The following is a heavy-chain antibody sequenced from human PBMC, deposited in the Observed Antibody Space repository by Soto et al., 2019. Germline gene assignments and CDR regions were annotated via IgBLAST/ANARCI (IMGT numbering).Heavy chain of an antibody. CDR1: GFTFSSNS. J-gene: IGHJ6*02. V-gene: IGHV3-23*04. CDR3: AKDSWAIFGVPAGEYYAMDV. Sequence: EVQLVESGGGLVKPGGSLRLSCAASGFTFSSNSMIWVRQAPGKGLEWVSAISGSGGTTYYSDSVKGRFTISRDNSKNTVYLQMNDLRVEDAAEYFCAKDSWAIFGVPAGEYYAMDVWGQGTTVTVSS. D-gene: IGHD3-3*01. CDR2: ISGSGGTT.